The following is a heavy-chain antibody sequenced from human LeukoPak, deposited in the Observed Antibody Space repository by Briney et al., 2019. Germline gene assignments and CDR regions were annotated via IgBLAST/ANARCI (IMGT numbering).Heavy chain of an antibody. CDR3: ARDHSPKWGSGERYFDF. V-gene: IGHV3-33*05. J-gene: IGHJ4*02. CDR1: GFNFNTYG. D-gene: IGHD7-27*01. CDR2: MKYDGSDV. Sequence: PGRSLRLSCAVSGFNFNTYGMHWVRQAPGKGLEWVAVMKYDGSDVYYGDSVKGRFTISRDNSKNTLYLQMNSLRAEDTAVYYCARDHSPKWGSGERYFDFWGQGTLVTVSS.